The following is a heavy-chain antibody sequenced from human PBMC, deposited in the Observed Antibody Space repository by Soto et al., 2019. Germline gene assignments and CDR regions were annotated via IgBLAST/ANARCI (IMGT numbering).Heavy chain of an antibody. V-gene: IGHV5-10-1*01. D-gene: IGHD3-22*01. CDR1: GYSFTSYW. J-gene: IGHJ3*01. CDR3: ATRTAPYSYYDSSGYSL. Sequence: PXXSLKISCKGSGYSFTSYWISWVRQMPGKGLEWMGRIDPSDSYTNYSPSFQGHVTISADKSISTAYLQWSSLKASDNAMYYCATRTAPYSYYDSSGYSLWGQGTMVTVSS. CDR2: IDPSDSYT.